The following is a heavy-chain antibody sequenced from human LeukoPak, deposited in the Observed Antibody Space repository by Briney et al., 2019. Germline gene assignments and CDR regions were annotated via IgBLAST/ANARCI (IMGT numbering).Heavy chain of an antibody. CDR2: INHSGST. D-gene: IGHD3-3*01. V-gene: IGHV4-34*01. J-gene: IGHJ6*02. CDR1: GGSFRGYY. CDR3: ARGRGYDFWSGYYPYYYYGMDV. Sequence: SETLSLTCAVYGGSFRGYYWSWIRQPPGKGLEWIGEINHSGSTNYNPSLKSRVTISVDTSKNQFSLKLSSVTAADTAVYYCARGRGYDFWSGYYPYYYYGMDVWGQGTTVTVSS.